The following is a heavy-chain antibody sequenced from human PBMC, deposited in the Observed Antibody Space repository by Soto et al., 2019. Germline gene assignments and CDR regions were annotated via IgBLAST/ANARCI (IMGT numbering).Heavy chain of an antibody. CDR3: ARGRSTSWFSDY. Sequence: QVQLVQSGAEVKKPGASVKVSCKTSGYTFTSYDINWVRQATGHGLEWMGWMNPNSGNTGYAQNLQGRVTMTRNTSIGTAYRELSGLRSEDTAVYYCARGRSTSWFSDYWGQGTLVTVSS. V-gene: IGHV1-8*01. CDR2: MNPNSGNT. CDR1: GYTFTSYD. J-gene: IGHJ4*02. D-gene: IGHD6-13*01.